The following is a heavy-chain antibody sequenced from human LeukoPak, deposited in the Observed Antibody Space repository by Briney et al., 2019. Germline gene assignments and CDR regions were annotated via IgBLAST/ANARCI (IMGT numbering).Heavy chain of an antibody. J-gene: IGHJ4*02. CDR1: GFTFSSYA. D-gene: IGHD3-10*01. Sequence: PGGSLRLSCAASGFTFSSYAMHWVRQAPGKGLEYVSAISSNGGSTYYANSVRGRFTISRDNSKNTLYLQMGSLRAEDMAVYYCARDGPYGSWSTGIDYWGQGTLVTVSS. CDR3: ARDGPYGSWSTGIDY. CDR2: ISSNGGST. V-gene: IGHV3-64*01.